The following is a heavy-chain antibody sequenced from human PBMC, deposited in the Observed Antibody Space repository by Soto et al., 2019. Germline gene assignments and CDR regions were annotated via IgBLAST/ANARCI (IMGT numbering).Heavy chain of an antibody. V-gene: IGHV1-8*01. CDR3: ARSDGYHFNWLDS. J-gene: IGHJ5*01. CDR2: MNPNSNNT. CDR1: GYTFASYD. Sequence: QVQLVQSGAEVKTPGASVKVSCKASGYTFASYDINWVRQAPGQGLEWMAWMNPNSNNTGYAQKLQGRLTMTRDIALSIAHMELSSLRNEDTAVYYCARSDGYHFNWLDSWGQGTRVTVSA. D-gene: IGHD2-21*01.